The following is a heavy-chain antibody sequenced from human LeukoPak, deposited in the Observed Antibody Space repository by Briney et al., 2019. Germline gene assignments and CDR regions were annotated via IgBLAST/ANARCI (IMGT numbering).Heavy chain of an antibody. CDR2: ISWNSGNI. V-gene: IGHV3-9*01. CDR1: GFTFHDSA. CDR3: ATGLNYYGTFNY. Sequence: GRSLRLSCAASGFTFHDSAMHWVRQAPGKGLEWVSSISWNSGNIGYADSVKGRFTISRDNVKNSLYLQMNSLKAEDTALYYCATGLNYYGTFNYWGQGTLVTVSS. J-gene: IGHJ4*02. D-gene: IGHD3-10*01.